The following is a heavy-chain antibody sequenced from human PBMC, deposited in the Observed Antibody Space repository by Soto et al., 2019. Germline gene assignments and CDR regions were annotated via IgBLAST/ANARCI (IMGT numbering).Heavy chain of an antibody. CDR2: ISHDGNYK. CDR3: ARDRNFVFDD. CDR1: GFSFSDDG. J-gene: IGHJ4*02. V-gene: IGHV3-33*01. Sequence: GGSLILSCAASGFSFSDDGMHWVRQAPGKGLEWVAVISHDGNYKDYADSVKGRFTISRDSSKNALYMQMDSLRAEDTAVYYCARDRNFVFDDWGQGTLVTVSS.